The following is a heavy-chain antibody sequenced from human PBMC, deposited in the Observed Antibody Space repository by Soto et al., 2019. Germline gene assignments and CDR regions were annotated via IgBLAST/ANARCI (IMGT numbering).Heavy chain of an antibody. CDR1: GFTFSSYA. CDR3: ARDEAGSSMDWYFDL. D-gene: IGHD3-3*02. Sequence: EVQLVESGGGLVQPGGSLRLSCAASGFTFSSYAMHWVRQAPGRGLEYVSAISSNGGSTYYANSVKGRFTISRDNSKNTLYLQMGSLRAEAKAVHYCARDEAGSSMDWYFDLWGRGTLVTVSS. V-gene: IGHV3-64*01. CDR2: ISSNGGST. J-gene: IGHJ2*01.